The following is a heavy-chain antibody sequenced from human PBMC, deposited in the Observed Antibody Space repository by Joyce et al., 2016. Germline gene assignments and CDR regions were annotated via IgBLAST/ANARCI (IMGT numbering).Heavy chain of an antibody. CDR3: ARDRVQWSYGAVSNHFYMDV. CDR1: GFASFPDYY. J-gene: IGHJ6*03. V-gene: IGHV3-11*04. Sequence: QVQLVESGGGVAKPGGSLRRSCVASGFASFPDYYMRWIRQAPGKGLVLVSYIGFSEITIYYADAVKGRFTISRDNSKNSLFLQMHNLRVEDSAVYYCARDRVQWSYGAVSNHFYMDVWGKGTTVAVSS. D-gene: IGHD3-16*01. CDR2: IGFSEITI.